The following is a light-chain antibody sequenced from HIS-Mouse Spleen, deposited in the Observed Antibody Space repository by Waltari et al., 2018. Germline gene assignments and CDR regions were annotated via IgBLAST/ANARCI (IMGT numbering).Light chain of an antibody. J-gene: IGLJ2*01. V-gene: IGLV2-23*01. Sequence: QSALTQPASVSGSPGQAIPISCTGTSSDVGSYNLVPWYQQHPGKAPKLMIYEGSKRPSGVSNRFSGSKSGHTASLTNSRLQAADEADYYCCSCAGSSPYGVFGGGTKLTVL. CDR3: CSCAGSSPYGV. CDR2: EGS. CDR1: SSDVGSYNL.